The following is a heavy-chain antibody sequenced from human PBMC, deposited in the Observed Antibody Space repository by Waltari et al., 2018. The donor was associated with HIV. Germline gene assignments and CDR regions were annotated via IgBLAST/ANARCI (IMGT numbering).Heavy chain of an antibody. Sequence: QVQLVQSGAEVKKPGSSVKVSCKASGGTFSSYAISWVRQAPGQGLEWMGRIIPILGIANYAQKFQGRVTITADKSTSTAYMELSSLRSEDTAVYYCARDLITGTTNYYYGMDVWGQGTTVTVSS. CDR1: GGTFSSYA. CDR3: ARDLITGTTNYYYGMDV. CDR2: IIPILGIA. J-gene: IGHJ6*02. D-gene: IGHD1-7*01. V-gene: IGHV1-69*04.